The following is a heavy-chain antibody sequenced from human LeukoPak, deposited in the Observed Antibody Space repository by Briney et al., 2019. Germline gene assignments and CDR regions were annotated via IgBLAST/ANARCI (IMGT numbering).Heavy chain of an antibody. CDR2: ISYSGST. CDR3: ARHGYNPFDFDY. V-gene: IGHV4-59*08. J-gene: IGHJ4*02. D-gene: IGHD5-24*01. CDR1: GGSISTYY. Sequence: PSETLSLTCTVSGGSISTYYWTWIRQPPGKGLEWIGYISYSGSTNYNPSLKSRVTISVDTSKTQFSLKLSSVTAADTAVYYCARHGYNPFDFDYWGQGTRVTVSS.